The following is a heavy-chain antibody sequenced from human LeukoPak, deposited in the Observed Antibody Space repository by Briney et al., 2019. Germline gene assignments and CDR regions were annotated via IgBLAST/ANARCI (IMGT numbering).Heavy chain of an antibody. J-gene: IGHJ5*02. CDR2: ISGSGGST. CDR1: GFTFSSYA. CDR3: AKDLLDSPNEPNWFDP. V-gene: IGHV3-23*01. Sequence: GGSLRLSCAASGFTFSSYAMSWVRQAPGKGLEWVSAISGSGGSTYYADSVKGRFTISRDNSKNTLYLQMNSLRAEDTAVYYCAKDLLDSPNEPNWFDPWGQGTLVTVSS. D-gene: IGHD1-1*01.